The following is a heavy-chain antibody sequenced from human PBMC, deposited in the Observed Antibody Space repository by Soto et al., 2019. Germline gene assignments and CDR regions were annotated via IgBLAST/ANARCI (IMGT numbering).Heavy chain of an antibody. CDR3: VKDWSGTKCPCMDV. CDR1: GFTFANYA. J-gene: IGHJ6*01. Sequence: EVQLLESGGDLIQPGGSLRLSCAASGFTFANYAMTWVRQAPGKGLEWVSSIGAGGDDTYYADSVKGRFSISRDSSRTTLYLQMNTLRADATAIYYCVKDWSGTKCPCMDVWGQGTTVTVSS. CDR2: IGAGGDDT. V-gene: IGHV3-23*01. D-gene: IGHD3-3*01.